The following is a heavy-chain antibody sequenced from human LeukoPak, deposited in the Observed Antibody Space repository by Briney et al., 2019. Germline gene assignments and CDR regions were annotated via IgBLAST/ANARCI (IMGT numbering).Heavy chain of an antibody. CDR1: GGSISSGGYY. CDR3: ARVGRGKIAAAGSNWFDP. J-gene: IGHJ5*02. V-gene: IGHV4-31*03. D-gene: IGHD6-13*01. Sequence: SETLSLTCTVSGGSISSGGYYWSWIRQHPGKGLEWIGYIYYSGSTYYNPSLKSRVTISVDTSKNQFSLKLSSVTAADTAVYYCARVGRGKIAAAGSNWFDPWGQGTLVTVSS. CDR2: IYYSGST.